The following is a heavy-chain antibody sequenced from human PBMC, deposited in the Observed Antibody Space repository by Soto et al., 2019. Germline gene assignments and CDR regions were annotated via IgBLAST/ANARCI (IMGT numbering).Heavy chain of an antibody. CDR3: ARGAIVAVPAALSSYHDYTNYRFDS. Sequence: QVQLAQAGAEMTKPGSSVKVSCRASGGSFSDFAFSWVRQAPGQGLEWMGGIIPMFAATKYAQRLQDRVTITADESTNTVYSALNRLTSEDTAIYYCARGAIVAVPAALSSYHDYTNYRFDSWGQGTLVTVSS. J-gene: IGHJ4*02. CDR2: IIPMFAAT. CDR1: GGSFSDFA. V-gene: IGHV1-69*01. D-gene: IGHD2-15*01.